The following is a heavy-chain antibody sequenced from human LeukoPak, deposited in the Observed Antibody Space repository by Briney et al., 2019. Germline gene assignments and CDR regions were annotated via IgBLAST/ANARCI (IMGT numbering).Heavy chain of an antibody. D-gene: IGHD4-17*01. Sequence: GASLRLSCAASGFTFSSYAMSWVRQAPGKGLEWVSAISGSGGSTYYADSVKGRFTISRDNSKNTLYLQMNRLRAEDTAVYYCAKGCFKRTVTVDYWGQGTLVTVSS. V-gene: IGHV3-23*01. CDR2: ISGSGGST. CDR3: AKGCFKRTVTVDY. J-gene: IGHJ4*02. CDR1: GFTFSSYA.